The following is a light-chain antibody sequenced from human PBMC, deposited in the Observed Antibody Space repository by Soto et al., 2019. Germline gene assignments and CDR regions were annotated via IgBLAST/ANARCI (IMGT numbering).Light chain of an antibody. CDR3: QQIEHYPLT. CDR1: QGIRTS. V-gene: IGKV1-9*01. CDR2: TAS. Sequence: DVPLTQSPSFLSASVGDRVSITCRASQGIRTSLAWYQQKPGRAPKLLIYTASTLQSGVPSRFSGSGSGTEFTLTLSSLQPEDFATYYCQQIEHYPLTFGGGTKVEI. J-gene: IGKJ4*01.